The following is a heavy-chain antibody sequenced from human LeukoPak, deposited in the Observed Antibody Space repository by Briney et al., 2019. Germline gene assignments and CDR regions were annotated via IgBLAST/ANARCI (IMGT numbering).Heavy chain of an antibody. V-gene: IGHV3-33*01. CDR2: IWHDGSNK. CDR3: AGGSGISDF. D-gene: IGHD1-26*01. CDR1: GFPFSNYG. Sequence: GGSLRLSCAASGFPFSNYGMHWVRQAPGKGLEWVALIWHDGSNKYYADSVKGRFTISRDNSKNTLYLPMNSLRAEDTAVYYGAGGSGISDFWGQGTLVTVSS. J-gene: IGHJ4*02.